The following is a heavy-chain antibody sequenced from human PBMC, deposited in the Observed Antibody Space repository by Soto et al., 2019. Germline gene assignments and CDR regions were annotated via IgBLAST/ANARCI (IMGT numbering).Heavy chain of an antibody. J-gene: IGHJ6*02. CDR1: GFTFSSYS. CDR2: ISSSSSYI. D-gene: IGHD6-6*01. Sequence: PVGSLRLSCAASGFTFSSYSMNWVRQAPGKGLEWVSSISSSSSYIYYADSVKGRFTISRDNAKNSLYLQMNSLRAEDTAVYYCARDKEQLASFYGMDVWGQGTTVTVSS. CDR3: ARDKEQLASFYGMDV. V-gene: IGHV3-21*01.